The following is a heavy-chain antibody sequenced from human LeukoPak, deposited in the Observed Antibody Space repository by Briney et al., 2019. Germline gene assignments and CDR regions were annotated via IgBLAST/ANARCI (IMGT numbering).Heavy chain of an antibody. J-gene: IGHJ4*02. V-gene: IGHV1-69*13. CDR2: IIPIFGTA. CDR3: ARDWYYYDSSGYYPGYWYFGY. Sequence: SVKVPCKASGGTFSSYAISWVRQAPGQGLEWMGRIIPIFGTANYAQKFQGRVTITAAESTSTAYMELSSLRSEDTAVYYCARDWYYYDSSGYYPGYWYFGYWGPVALVTFSS. CDR1: GGTFSSYA. D-gene: IGHD3-22*01.